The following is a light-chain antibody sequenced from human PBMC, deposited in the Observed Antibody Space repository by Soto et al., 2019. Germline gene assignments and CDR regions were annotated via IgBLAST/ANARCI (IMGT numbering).Light chain of an antibody. Sequence: QSALTQPRSVSGSPGQSVTISCTGTSSDVGDYNYVSWYQQHPGKAPKIMIYDVSKRPSGVPDRISGSKSGNTASLTISGLQAEDEADYYCQTSDSGLLGLVFGTGTKLTVL. J-gene: IGLJ2*01. CDR2: DVS. CDR3: QTSDSGLLGLV. V-gene: IGLV2-11*01. CDR1: SSDVGDYNY.